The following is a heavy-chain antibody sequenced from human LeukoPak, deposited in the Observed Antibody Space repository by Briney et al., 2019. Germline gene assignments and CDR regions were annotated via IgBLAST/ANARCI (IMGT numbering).Heavy chain of an antibody. J-gene: IGHJ4*02. CDR2: INAGNGDT. CDR1: GYTFTNYA. V-gene: IGHV1-3*03. D-gene: IGHD3-10*01. CDR3: ARDRGGSGDFDY. Sequence: ASVKVSCKASGYTFTNYAMHWVRQAPGQRPEWMGWINAGNGDTKYSQEFQDRVTITRDTSASTAYMELSRLTYDDMAVYYCARDRGGSGDFDYWGQGTLVTVSS.